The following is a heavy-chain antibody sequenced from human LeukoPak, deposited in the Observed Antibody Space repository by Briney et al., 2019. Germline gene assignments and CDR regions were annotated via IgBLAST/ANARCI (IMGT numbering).Heavy chain of an antibody. CDR3: ARRGYCSSTSCHYFDS. D-gene: IGHD2-2*01. CDR2: IYYSGNT. Sequence: SETLSLTCTVSGGSISGSIYYWGWIRQPPGKGLEWIGTIYYSGNTYYNPSLKSRVTISVDTSKNQFSLKLSSVTAADTAVYYCARRGYCSSTSCHYFDSWGQGTLVTVSS. CDR1: GGSISGSIYY. V-gene: IGHV4-39*01. J-gene: IGHJ4*02.